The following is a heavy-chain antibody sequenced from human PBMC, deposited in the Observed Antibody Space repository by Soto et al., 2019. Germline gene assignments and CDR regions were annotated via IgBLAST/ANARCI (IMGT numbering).Heavy chain of an antibody. Sequence: QVQLVESGGGVVQPGRSLRLSCAASGFTFSSYAIHWVRQAPGKGLEWVAVIWNDGSNKYYADSVKGRFTISRDNSKTALHLQVIDLRADYTAVYYCARASPNNSYGHFYYYMDVWCKGTTLSVPS. D-gene: IGHD5-18*01. CDR3: ARASPNNSYGHFYYYMDV. CDR1: GFTFSSYA. CDR2: IWNDGSNK. J-gene: IGHJ6*03. V-gene: IGHV3-33*01.